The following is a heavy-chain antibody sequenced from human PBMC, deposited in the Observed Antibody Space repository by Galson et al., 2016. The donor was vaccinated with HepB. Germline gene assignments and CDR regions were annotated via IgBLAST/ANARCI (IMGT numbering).Heavy chain of an antibody. Sequence: CAASGFSFSNAWMSWVRQAPGKGLEWVGRIRSRTGGGTTDYAAPVKGRFTISRDDSKNTLYLHMNSLKTEDTAVYYCATQAALDYWGQGTLVTVSS. D-gene: IGHD6-6*01. CDR1: GFSFSNAW. CDR2: IRSRTGGGTT. V-gene: IGHV3-15*01. J-gene: IGHJ4*02. CDR3: ATQAALDY.